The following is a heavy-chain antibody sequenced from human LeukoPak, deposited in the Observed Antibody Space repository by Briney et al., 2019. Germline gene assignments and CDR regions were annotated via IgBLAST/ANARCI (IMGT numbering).Heavy chain of an antibody. V-gene: IGHV3-30*18. CDR3: AKDTGSARPDY. J-gene: IGHJ4*02. D-gene: IGHD4-17*01. Sequence: GRSLRLSCAASGLPFNTYGMHWVRQAPGKGLEWVAVISYDGTNKFYADSVKGRFTISRDNSRNTVYLQVNRLRVEDTAVYYCAKDTGSARPDYWGQGTLVTVSS. CDR1: GLPFNTYG. CDR2: ISYDGTNK.